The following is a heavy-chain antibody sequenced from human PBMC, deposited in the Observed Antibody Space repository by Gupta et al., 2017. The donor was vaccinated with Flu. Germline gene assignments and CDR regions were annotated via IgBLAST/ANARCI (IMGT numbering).Heavy chain of an antibody. Sequence: EVQLVESGGGLVKPGGSLRLSCAASGFTFSSYSMNWVRQAPGKGLEWVSSISSSSSYIYYADSVKGRFTISRDNAKNSLYLQMNSLRAEDTAVYYCARDLPATPYYYGPHDYWGQGTLVTVSS. CDR2: ISSSSSYI. V-gene: IGHV3-21*01. D-gene: IGHD3-10*01. CDR1: GFTFSSYS. J-gene: IGHJ4*02. CDR3: ARDLPATPYYYGPHDY.